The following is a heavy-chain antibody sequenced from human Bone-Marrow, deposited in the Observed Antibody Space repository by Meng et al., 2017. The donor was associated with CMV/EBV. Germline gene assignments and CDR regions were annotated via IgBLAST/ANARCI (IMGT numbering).Heavy chain of an antibody. D-gene: IGHD5-18*01. CDR2: IYHSGST. Sequence: SETLSLTCTVSGYSISSGYYWGWIRQPPGKGLEWIGSIYHSGSTYYNPSLKSRVTISVDTSKNQFSLKLSSVTAADTAVYYCARERRYSHDYWGQGTLVTVS. V-gene: IGHV4-38-2*02. CDR1: GYSISSGYY. CDR3: ARERRYSHDY. J-gene: IGHJ4*02.